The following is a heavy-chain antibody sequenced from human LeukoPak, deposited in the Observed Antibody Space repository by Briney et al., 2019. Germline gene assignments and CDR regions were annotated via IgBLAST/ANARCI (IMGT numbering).Heavy chain of an antibody. D-gene: IGHD6-19*01. CDR1: GIILSSYW. CDR2: IKQDGSEK. J-gene: IGHJ5*01. CDR3: AREFRSGYNSRWFDY. Sequence: GGSLRLSCAASGIILSSYWMSWVRQAPGKGLEWVANIKQDGSEKWYVDSVKGRFTISRDNAKNSLYLQMNSLRVEDTAVYYCAREFRSGYNSRWFDYWGQGTLVTVSS. V-gene: IGHV3-7*01.